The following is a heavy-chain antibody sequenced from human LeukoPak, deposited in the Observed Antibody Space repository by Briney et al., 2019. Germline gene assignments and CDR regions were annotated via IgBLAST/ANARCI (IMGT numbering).Heavy chain of an antibody. J-gene: IGHJ4*02. CDR1: GGSISSSSYY. Sequence: SETLSLTCTVSGGSISSSSYYWGWIRQPPGKGLEWIGSIYYSGSTYYNPSLKSRVTMSVDTSKNQFSLKLSSVTAADTAVYYCARARYSGSSLDYWGQGTLVTVSS. CDR2: IYYSGST. V-gene: IGHV4-39*07. CDR3: ARARYSGSSLDY. D-gene: IGHD1-26*01.